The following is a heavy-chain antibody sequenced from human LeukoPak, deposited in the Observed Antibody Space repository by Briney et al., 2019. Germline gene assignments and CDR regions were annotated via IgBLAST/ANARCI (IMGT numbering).Heavy chain of an antibody. V-gene: IGHV3-53*01. D-gene: IGHD3-10*01. Sequence: GGSLRLSCEASGFTVSSNYMSWVRQAPGKGLEWVSVIYSGGSTYYADSVKGRFTISRDNSKNTLYLQMNSLRAEDTAVYYCARARMGDYGSGSYFLDYWGQGTLVTVSS. CDR1: GFTVSSNY. J-gene: IGHJ4*02. CDR2: IYSGGST. CDR3: ARARMGDYGSGSYFLDY.